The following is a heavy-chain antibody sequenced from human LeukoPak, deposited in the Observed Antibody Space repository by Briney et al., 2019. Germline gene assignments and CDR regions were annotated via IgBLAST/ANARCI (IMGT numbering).Heavy chain of an antibody. CDR2: IDTNSGGT. D-gene: IGHD2-15*01. CDR1: GYTFTAYY. Sequence: GASVKVSCKASGYTFTAYYMHWVRQAPGQGLEWMGWIDTNSGGTNYARKFQGRVTITRDTSIGTAYMELSSLISDDTAVYYCASEAYCSGGSCSLHRVASWGQGTLVTVSS. CDR3: ASEAYCSGGSCSLHRVAS. J-gene: IGHJ4*02. V-gene: IGHV1-2*02.